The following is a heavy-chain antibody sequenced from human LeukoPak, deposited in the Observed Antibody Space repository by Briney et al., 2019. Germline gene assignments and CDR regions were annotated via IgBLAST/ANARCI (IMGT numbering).Heavy chain of an antibody. V-gene: IGHV4-4*07. CDR3: ARVGSSSSWWFDP. CDR2: IYTSGST. J-gene: IGHJ5*02. D-gene: IGHD6-6*01. CDR1: GGSISSYY. Sequence: SETLSLTCTVSGGSISSYYWNWIRQPAGKGLELIGRIYTSGSTNYNPSLKSRVTMSVDTSKNQFSLKLSSVTAADTAVYYCARVGSSSSWWFDPWGQGTLVTVSS.